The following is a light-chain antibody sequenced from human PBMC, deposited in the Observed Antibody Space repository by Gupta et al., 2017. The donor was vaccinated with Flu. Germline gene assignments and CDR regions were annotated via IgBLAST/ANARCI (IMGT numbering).Light chain of an antibody. Sequence: SVTISSTCTSSAVGSYSYVSRHPPRPANGLSLMIYEVKNPSSGVPDRFSGSKSATTASLTVSGLQAEDEDYYYCRAPAGSSVLFGGGTKLIVL. V-gene: IGLV2-8*01. CDR1: SSAVGSYSY. CDR3: RAPAGSSVL. J-gene: IGLJ2*01. CDR2: EVK.